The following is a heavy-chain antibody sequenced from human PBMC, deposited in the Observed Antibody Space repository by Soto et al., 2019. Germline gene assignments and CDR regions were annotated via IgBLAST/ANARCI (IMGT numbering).Heavy chain of an antibody. D-gene: IGHD6-25*01. V-gene: IGHV4-59*08. J-gene: IGHJ4*02. CDR2: IYYAGST. CDR1: GGSMISSY. Sequence: QVRLQESGPGLVRPSETLSLPCTVSGGSMISSYWSWVGQPPGRGLEWIGFIYYAGSTKYNPSLKMRVIISVDTSNYKFSLTVTSVTAAYTAGYYSASRIAATETFDYWGQGTLVTVSS. CDR3: ASRIAATETFDY.